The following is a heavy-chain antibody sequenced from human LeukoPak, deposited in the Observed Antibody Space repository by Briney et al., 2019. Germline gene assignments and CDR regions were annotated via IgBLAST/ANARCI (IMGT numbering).Heavy chain of an antibody. Sequence: GGSLRLSCAASGFTFDDYAMHWVRQAPGKGLEWVSGISWNSGSIGYADSVKGRFTISRDSAKNSLYLQMNSLRAEDTALYYCAKDIRAYYDSSGYFDYWGQGTLVTVSS. CDR3: AKDIRAYYDSSGYFDY. V-gene: IGHV3-9*01. CDR2: ISWNSGSI. CDR1: GFTFDDYA. D-gene: IGHD3-22*01. J-gene: IGHJ4*02.